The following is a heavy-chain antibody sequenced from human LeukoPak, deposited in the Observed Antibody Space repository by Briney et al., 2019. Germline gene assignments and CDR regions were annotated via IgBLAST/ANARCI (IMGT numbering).Heavy chain of an antibody. CDR1: GYTFSSYF. J-gene: IGHJ3*02. CDR3: ARGHYGSGSYGAFDI. D-gene: IGHD3-10*01. CDR2: INPSGGNT. V-gene: IGHV1-46*01. Sequence: GASVKVSCKASGYTFSSYFMHWVRQAPGQGLEWVGIINPSGGNTNFAQQFQGRVTLTRDTSTSTVYMELSSLRSEDTAVYYCARGHYGSGSYGAFDIWGQGTMVTVSS.